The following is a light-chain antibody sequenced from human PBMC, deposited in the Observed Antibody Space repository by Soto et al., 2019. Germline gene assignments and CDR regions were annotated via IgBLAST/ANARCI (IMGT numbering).Light chain of an antibody. CDR2: SAS. CDR3: QEYNSAPRT. J-gene: IGKJ4*01. V-gene: IGKV1-27*01. CDR1: QGISNY. Sequence: DIQMTQSPSSLSASVGDRVTITCRASQGISNYLAWYQQKPGKVPKLLIYSASALQSGVPSRFSGSGSGTDFTLTISSLHPEYVATYYCQEYNSAPRTVGGGTKVDIK.